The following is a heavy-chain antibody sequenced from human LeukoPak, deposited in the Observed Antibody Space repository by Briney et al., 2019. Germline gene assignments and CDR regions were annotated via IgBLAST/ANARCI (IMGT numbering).Heavy chain of an antibody. CDR3: ARHYDILTGTFPYY. Sequence: GGSLRLSCAASGFTFSNYWMSWVRQAPGKGLEWVANIKQDGNEKYYVGSVRGRFTISRDNAENSLYLQMNSLRAEDSAVYYCARHYDILTGTFPYYWGQGTLVTVSS. CDR1: GFTFSNYW. CDR2: IKQDGNEK. J-gene: IGHJ4*02. V-gene: IGHV3-7*03. D-gene: IGHD3-9*01.